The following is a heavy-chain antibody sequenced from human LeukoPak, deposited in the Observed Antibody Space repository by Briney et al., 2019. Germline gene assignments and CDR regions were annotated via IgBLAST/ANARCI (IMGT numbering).Heavy chain of an antibody. D-gene: IGHD2-15*01. Sequence: GGSLRLSCAASGFTFSSYAMSWVRQAPGKGLEWVSSIRGSGVTTHYADSVKGRFTISRDNAKNSLYLHMNGLRAEDTAVYYCARESIATATPAVDYWGQGALVAVSS. CDR1: GFTFSSYA. V-gene: IGHV3-23*01. CDR3: ARESIATATPAVDY. CDR2: IRGSGVTT. J-gene: IGHJ4*02.